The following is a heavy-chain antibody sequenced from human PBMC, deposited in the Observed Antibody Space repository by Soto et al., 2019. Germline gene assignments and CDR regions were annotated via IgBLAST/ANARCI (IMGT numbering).Heavy chain of an antibody. D-gene: IGHD3-10*01. CDR3: ALSYYCSGTSFDY. Sequence: EVQLVESGGGLVQPGGSLRLSCAASGFTFSSYSMNWVRQAPGKGLEWVSYISSSSSSTYHADSVKGRFTNSRDNAKNALYLQMNGLRAEDTAVYYCALSYYCSGTSFDYWGQGTLVTVSS. V-gene: IGHV3-48*01. J-gene: IGHJ4*02. CDR2: ISSSSSST. CDR1: GFTFSSYS.